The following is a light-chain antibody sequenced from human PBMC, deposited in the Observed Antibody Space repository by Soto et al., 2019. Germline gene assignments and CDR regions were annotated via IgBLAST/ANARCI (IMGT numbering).Light chain of an antibody. CDR2: DVS. V-gene: IGLV2-14*01. Sequence: QSVLTQPASVSGSPGQSITISCTGTSSDIGGYKYVSWYQQHPGKAPKLMIYDVSNRPSGVSNRFSGSKSGNTATLTISGLQGEEEAENSCSSYTGGSTYVSGTGTKVTVL. J-gene: IGLJ1*01. CDR1: SSDIGGYKY. CDR3: SSYTGGSTYV.